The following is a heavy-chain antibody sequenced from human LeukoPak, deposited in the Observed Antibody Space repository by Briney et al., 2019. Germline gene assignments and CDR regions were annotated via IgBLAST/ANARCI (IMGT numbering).Heavy chain of an antibody. CDR2: IWYAGNNK. Sequence: PGGSLRLSCAASGFNFSSFDMHWVREAPGKGREWVAVIWYAGNNKYYADSMKRRFTISRDNSKNTLYLHMNSLRAEDTAVYYCARNGQKSPVYPRDDWGEGTLVTVSS. CDR3: ARNGQKSPVYPRDD. D-gene: IGHD5/OR15-5a*01. CDR1: GFNFSSFD. J-gene: IGHJ4*02. V-gene: IGHV3-33*01.